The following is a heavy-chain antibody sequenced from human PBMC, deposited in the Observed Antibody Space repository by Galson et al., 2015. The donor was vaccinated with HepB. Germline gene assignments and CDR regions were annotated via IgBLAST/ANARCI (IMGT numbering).Heavy chain of an antibody. J-gene: IGHJ6*03. CDR1: GYTFTSYG. V-gene: IGHV1-18*01. D-gene: IGHD3-3*01. Sequence: QSGAEVKKPGASVKVSCKASGYTFTSYGISWVRQAPGQGLEWMGWISAYNGNTNYAQKLQGRVTMTTDTSTSTAYMELRSLRSDDTAVYYCARDTILKRSYYYYYMDVWGKGTTVTVSS. CDR2: ISAYNGNT. CDR3: ARDTILKRSYYYYYMDV.